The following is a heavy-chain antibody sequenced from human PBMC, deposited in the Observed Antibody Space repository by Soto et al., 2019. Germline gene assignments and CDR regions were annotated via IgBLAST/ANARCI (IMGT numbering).Heavy chain of an antibody. Sequence: ASVKVSCKASGYTFTSYGISWVRQAPGQGLEWMGWISAYNGNTNYAQKLQGRATMTTDTSTSTAYMELRSLRSDDTAVYYCARMGVKGARGYRNYYYGMDVWGQGTTVTVSS. CDR1: GYTFTSYG. CDR3: ARMGVKGARGYRNYYYGMDV. V-gene: IGHV1-18*01. J-gene: IGHJ6*02. CDR2: ISAYNGNT. D-gene: IGHD5-18*01.